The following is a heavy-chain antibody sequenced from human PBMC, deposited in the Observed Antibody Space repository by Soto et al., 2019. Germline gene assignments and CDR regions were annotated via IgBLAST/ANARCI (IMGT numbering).Heavy chain of an antibody. CDR2: IIPTFGVA. CDR3: ARVAERGTVTKGYYDYMDV. V-gene: IGHV1-69*04. J-gene: IGHJ6*03. Sequence: QGQLVQSGAEVKTPGSSVKVSCKASGDTFSNHPISWVRQAPGQGLEWRGRIIPTFGVANYAKKCEGRVTSTADKSTSTVYMELSSLRSAASAVYYCARVAERGTVTKGYYDYMDVGGKGTTVTVSS. CDR1: GDTFSNHP. D-gene: IGHD4-17*01.